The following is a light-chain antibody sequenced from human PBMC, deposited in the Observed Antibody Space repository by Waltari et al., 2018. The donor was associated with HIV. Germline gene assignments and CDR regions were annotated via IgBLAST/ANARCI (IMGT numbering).Light chain of an antibody. Sequence: IMMTQSPLSLPVTPGEPASISCRSSQSPLHSNGYNYLDWYLHKPGQSPQLLIYLGSNRASGVPDRFSGSGSGTDFTLKINRVEAEDVGIYYCRQGLQTPQVTFGGGTKVEIK. V-gene: IGKV2-28*01. CDR1: QSPLHSNGYNY. CDR3: RQGLQTPQVT. J-gene: IGKJ4*01. CDR2: LGS.